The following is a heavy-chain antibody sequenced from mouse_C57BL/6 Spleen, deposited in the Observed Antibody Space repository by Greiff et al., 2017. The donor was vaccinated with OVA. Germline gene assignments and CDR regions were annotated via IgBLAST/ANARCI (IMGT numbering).Heavy chain of an antibody. V-gene: IGHV2-2*01. Sequence: QVQLKQSGPGLVQPSQSLSITCTVSGFSLTSYGVHWVRQSPGKGLEWLGVIWSGGSTDYNAAFISRLSISKDNSKSQVFFKMNSLQADDTAIYYCARNSYYGSSYWYAMDYWGQGTSVTVSS. CDR2: IWSGGST. J-gene: IGHJ4*01. CDR3: ARNSYYGSSYWYAMDY. CDR1: GFSLTSYG. D-gene: IGHD1-1*01.